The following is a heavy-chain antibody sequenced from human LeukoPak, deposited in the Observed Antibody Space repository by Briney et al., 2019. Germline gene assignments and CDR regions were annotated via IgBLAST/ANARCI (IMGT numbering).Heavy chain of an antibody. CDR1: GYTFTSYY. CDR2: INPSGDST. J-gene: IGHJ4*02. D-gene: IGHD5-24*01. CDR3: ARTLMATIIFDY. V-gene: IGHV1-46*01. Sequence: RASVTVSCTASGYTFTSYYMHWVRQAPGQGLEWMGIINPSGDSTSCAQKFQGRVTMTRDTSTSTVYMELSSLRSEDTAVYYCARTLMATIIFDYWGQGTLVTVSS.